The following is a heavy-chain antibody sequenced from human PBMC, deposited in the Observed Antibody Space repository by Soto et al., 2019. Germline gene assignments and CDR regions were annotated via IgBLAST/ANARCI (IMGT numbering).Heavy chain of an antibody. D-gene: IGHD1-26*01. V-gene: IGHV3-23*01. J-gene: IGHJ4*02. Sequence: GYLIRSYETSAITFSRNLMGWLRQSSCVGLEWVSAISYSAERIFYVDSVKGRFTISRDNSKNKLYLQMDSLRAEDTAVYYCVTLALGKFDYWGQGNLVTVSS. CDR2: ISYSAERI. CDR3: VTLALGKFDY. CDR1: AITFSRNL.